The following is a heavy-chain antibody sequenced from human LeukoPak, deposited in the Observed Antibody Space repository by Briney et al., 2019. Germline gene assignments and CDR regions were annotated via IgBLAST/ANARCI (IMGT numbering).Heavy chain of an antibody. V-gene: IGHV5-51*01. J-gene: IGHJ6*03. CDR3: ARRTRAGSGYCSSTSCSGIYMDV. CDR2: IYPGDSDT. D-gene: IGHD2-2*01. Sequence: GESLKISCKGSGYSFTSYWIGWVRQMPGKGLEWMGIIYPGDSDTRYSPSFQGQVTISADKSISTAYLQWSSLKASDTAMYYCARRTRAGSGYCSSTSCSGIYMDVWGKGTTVTVSS. CDR1: GYSFTSYW.